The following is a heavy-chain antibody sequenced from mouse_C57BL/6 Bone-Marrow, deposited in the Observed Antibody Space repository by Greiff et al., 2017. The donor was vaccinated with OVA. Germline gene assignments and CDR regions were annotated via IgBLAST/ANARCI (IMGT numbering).Heavy chain of an antibody. V-gene: IGHV3-6*01. D-gene: IGHD4-1*01. CDR2: ISYDGSN. CDR1: GYSITSGYY. J-gene: IGHJ3*01. CDR3: ARGGTGTSWFAY. Sequence: VQLKESGPGLVKPSQSLSLTCSVTGYSITSGYYWHWIRQFPGNKLEWMGYISYDGSNNYNPSLKNRISITRDTSKNQFFLKLNSVTTEDTATYYCARGGTGTSWFAYWGQGTLVTVSA.